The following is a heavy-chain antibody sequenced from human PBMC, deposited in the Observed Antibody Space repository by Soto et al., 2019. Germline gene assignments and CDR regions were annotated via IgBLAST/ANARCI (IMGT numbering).Heavy chain of an antibody. CDR1: GFTFSSYW. CDR2: ISNDGSS. J-gene: IGHJ1*01. Sequence: EVQLVESGGGLVQPGGSLRLSCVASGFTFSSYWMHWVRQAPGKGLVWVSSISNDGSSIYADPVKGRFTISRDNAKNMLYLQMNSPRAEDTAVYYCARLPNKSPQNWGQGTLVIVSP. V-gene: IGHV3-74*01. CDR3: ARLPNKSPQN.